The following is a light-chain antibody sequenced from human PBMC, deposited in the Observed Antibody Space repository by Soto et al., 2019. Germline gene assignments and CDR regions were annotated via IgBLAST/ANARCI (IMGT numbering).Light chain of an antibody. CDR2: GNT. CDR3: QSYDSSLSGSV. Sequence: QSVLTQPPSVSGAPGQRVTISCTGSSSNIGAGCDVHWYQHLPGTAPKLLIYGNTNRPSGVPDRFSGSKSGTSASLAITGLQAEDEADYYCQSYDSSLSGSVFGGGTKLNVL. CDR1: SSNIGAGCD. V-gene: IGLV1-40*01. J-gene: IGLJ2*01.